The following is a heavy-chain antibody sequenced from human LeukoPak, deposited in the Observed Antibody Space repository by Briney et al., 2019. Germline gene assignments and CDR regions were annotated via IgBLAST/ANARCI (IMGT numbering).Heavy chain of an antibody. CDR2: INPSGGST. CDR1: GYTFTSYY. D-gene: IGHD5-12*01. V-gene: IGHV1-46*01. CDR3: ARDGVDIVATSLDY. J-gene: IGHJ4*02. Sequence: ASVKVSCKASGYTFTSYYMHWVRQAPGQGLEWMGIINPSGGSTSYAQKFQGRVTMTRDTSISTAYMELRSLRSDDTAVYYCARDGVDIVATSLDYWGQGTLVTVSS.